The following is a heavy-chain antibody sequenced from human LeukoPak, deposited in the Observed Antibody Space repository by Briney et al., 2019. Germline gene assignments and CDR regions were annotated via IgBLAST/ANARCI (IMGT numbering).Heavy chain of an antibody. V-gene: IGHV4-61*08. Sequence: PSETLSLTCAVSGGSISSGGYYWSWIRQPPGTGLEWIGYIYYSGSTNYNPSLKSRVTISVDTSKNLFSLKLSSVTAADTAVYYCASRSSGYSYGIDYWGQGTLVTVSS. J-gene: IGHJ4*02. CDR1: GGSISSGGYY. CDR2: IYYSGST. D-gene: IGHD5-18*01. CDR3: ASRSSGYSYGIDY.